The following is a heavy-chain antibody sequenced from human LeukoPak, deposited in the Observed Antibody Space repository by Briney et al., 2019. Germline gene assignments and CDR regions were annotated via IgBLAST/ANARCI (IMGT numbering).Heavy chain of an antibody. CDR2: IYYSGST. D-gene: IGHD5-12*01. V-gene: IGHV4-59*01. Sequence: SETLSLTFAVYCGTFSGYNRSLSRHPPGQDLEWIGVIYYSGSTTYNPSLKSRVTISVDTSKNQFSLKLSSVTAADTAVYYCARGQGSGYEDAFDIWGQGTMVTVSS. CDR1: CGTFSGYN. CDR3: ARGQGSGYEDAFDI. J-gene: IGHJ3*02.